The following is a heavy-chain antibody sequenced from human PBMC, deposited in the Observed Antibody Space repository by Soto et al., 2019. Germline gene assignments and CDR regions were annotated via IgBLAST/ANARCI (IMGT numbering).Heavy chain of an antibody. CDR2: IKQDGSEK. J-gene: IGHJ6*03. D-gene: IGHD4-4*01. CDR3: ARDNTVTSHRESYYMDV. Sequence: GGSLRLSCAASGFTFSSYWMSWVRQAPGKGLEWVANIKQDGSEKYYVDSVKGRFTISRDNAKNSLYLQMNSLRAEDTAVYYCARDNTVTSHRESYYMDVWGKGTTVTVSS. CDR1: GFTFSSYW. V-gene: IGHV3-7*03.